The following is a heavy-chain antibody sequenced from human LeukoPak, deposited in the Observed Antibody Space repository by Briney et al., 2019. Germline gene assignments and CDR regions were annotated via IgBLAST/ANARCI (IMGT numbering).Heavy chain of an antibody. J-gene: IGHJ3*02. CDR3: ARDYGDDAFDI. CDR2: IYTSGST. V-gene: IGHV4-61*02. D-gene: IGHD4-17*01. Sequence: SETLSLTCTVSGGSISSGSYYWNWIRQPAGKGLEWIGRIYTSGSTNYNPSLKSRVTISVDTSKNQFSLKLSSVTAADTAVYYCARDYGDDAFDIWGQGTMVTVSS. CDR1: GGSISSGSYY.